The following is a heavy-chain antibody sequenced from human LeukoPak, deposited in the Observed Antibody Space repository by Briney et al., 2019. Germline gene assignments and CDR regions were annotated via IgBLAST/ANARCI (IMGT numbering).Heavy chain of an antibody. CDR3: ARDRVRCSSTSCYGQHFDH. J-gene: IGHJ4*02. V-gene: IGHV1-69*04. Sequence: SVKVSCKASGGTFSSYAISWVRQAPGQGLEWMGRIIPILGIANYAQKFQGRVTITADKSTSTAYMELSSLRSEDTAVYYCARDRVRCSSTSCYGQHFDHWGQGTLVTVSS. D-gene: IGHD2-2*01. CDR2: IIPILGIA. CDR1: GGTFSSYA.